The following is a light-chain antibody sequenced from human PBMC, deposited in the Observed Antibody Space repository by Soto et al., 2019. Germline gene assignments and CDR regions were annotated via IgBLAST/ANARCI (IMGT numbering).Light chain of an antibody. CDR2: EVS. Sequence: QSALTQPASVSGSPGQSITISCTGTSSDVGSYNYVSWYQQHPGKAPKLMIYEVSNRPSGISHRFSGTKSGNTASLTISGRQAAEEADYYCSSYTSSSTPVVFGGGTKLTVL. J-gene: IGLJ2*01. CDR1: SSDVGSYNY. V-gene: IGLV2-14*01. CDR3: SSYTSSSTPVV.